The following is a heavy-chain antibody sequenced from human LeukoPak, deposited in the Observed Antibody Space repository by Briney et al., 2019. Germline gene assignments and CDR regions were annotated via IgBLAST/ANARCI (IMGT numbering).Heavy chain of an antibody. J-gene: IGHJ4*02. D-gene: IGHD3-16*01. CDR1: GDSVSSNSAA. CDR3: ARDPGDYVWGSGFDY. CDR2: TYYRSKWYN. Sequence: SQTLSLTCAISGDSVSSNSAAWNWIRQSPSRGLEWLGRTYYRSKWYNDYAVSVKSRMTINPDTSKNQFSLQLSSVTPEDTAVYSCARDPGDYVWGSGFDYWGQGTLVTVSS. V-gene: IGHV6-1*01.